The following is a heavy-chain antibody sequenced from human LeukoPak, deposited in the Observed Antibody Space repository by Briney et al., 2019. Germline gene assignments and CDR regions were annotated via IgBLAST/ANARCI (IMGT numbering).Heavy chain of an antibody. CDR1: GGTFSSYA. CDR2: IIPIFGTA. J-gene: IGHJ3*02. V-gene: IGHV1-69*05. D-gene: IGHD3-22*01. CDR3: TDSSGYYPHDAFDI. Sequence: SVKVSCKASGGTFSSYAISWVRQAPGQGLEWMGGIIPIFGTANYAQKFQGRVTITTDESTSTAYMELSSLRSEDTAVYYCTDSSGYYPHDAFDIWGQGTMVTVSS.